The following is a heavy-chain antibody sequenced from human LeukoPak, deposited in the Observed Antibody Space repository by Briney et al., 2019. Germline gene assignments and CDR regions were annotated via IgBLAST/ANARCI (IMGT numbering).Heavy chain of an antibody. CDR3: ARGGVDYYDSSGYYSAFDY. D-gene: IGHD3-22*01. CDR1: GFTVSSTY. J-gene: IGHJ4*02. CDR2: ISYDGSNK. Sequence: GGSLRLSCAASGFTVSSTYMTWVRQAPGKGLEWVAVISYDGSNKYYADSVKGRFTISRDNSKNTLYLQMNSLRAEDTAVYYCARGGVDYYDSSGYYSAFDYWGQGTLVTVSS. V-gene: IGHV3-30-3*01.